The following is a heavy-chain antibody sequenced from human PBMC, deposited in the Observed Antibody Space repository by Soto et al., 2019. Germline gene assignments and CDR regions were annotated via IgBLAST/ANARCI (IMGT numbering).Heavy chain of an antibody. CDR2: IDPSGGST. V-gene: IGHV1-46*03. Sequence: ASVKVSCKASGYNFTSYYMHWVRQAPGQGLEWMGIIDPSGGSTSYAQKFQGRVSMTRDTSTSTVHMDLNSLRSEDTAVYYCARDLMGGPTYYDFWSGYSPVDYWGLGTLVTVS. CDR1: GYNFTSYY. J-gene: IGHJ4*02. CDR3: ARDLMGGPTYYDFWSGYSPVDY. D-gene: IGHD3-3*01.